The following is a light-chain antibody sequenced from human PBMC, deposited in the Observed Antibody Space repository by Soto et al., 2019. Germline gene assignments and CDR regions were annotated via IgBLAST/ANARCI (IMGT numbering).Light chain of an antibody. CDR1: QVISSY. CDR3: QQYYSYPRT. Sequence: AIRMTQSPSSFSASTGDRVTITCRASQVISSYLAWYQQKPGKAPKLLIYAASTLQSGVPSRFSGSGSGTDFTLTISCLQSEDFATYYCQQYYSYPRTFGQGTKVDIK. CDR2: AAS. J-gene: IGKJ1*01. V-gene: IGKV1-8*01.